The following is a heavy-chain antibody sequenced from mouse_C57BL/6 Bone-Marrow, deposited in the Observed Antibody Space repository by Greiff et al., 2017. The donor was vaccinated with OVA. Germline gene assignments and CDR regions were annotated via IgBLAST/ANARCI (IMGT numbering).Heavy chain of an antibody. V-gene: IGHV1-82*01. CDR3: ARNDFYFDY. CDR2: IYPGDGDT. Sequence: QVQLKESGPELVKPGASVKISCKASGYAFSSSWMNWVKQRPGKGLEWIGRIYPGDGDTNYNGKFKGKATLTADKSSSTAYMQLSSLTSEDSAVYFCARNDFYFDYWGQGTTLTVSS. J-gene: IGHJ2*01. CDR1: GYAFSSSW. D-gene: IGHD2-4*01.